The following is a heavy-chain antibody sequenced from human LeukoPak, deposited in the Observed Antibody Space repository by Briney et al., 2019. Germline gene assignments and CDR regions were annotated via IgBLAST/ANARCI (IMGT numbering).Heavy chain of an antibody. Sequence: GGSLRLSCAASGFTFSSYEMNWVRQAPGKGLEWVSYISSSGSTIYYADPVKGRFTISRDNAKNSLYLQMNSLRAEDTAVYYCAELGITMIGGVWGKGTTVTISS. CDR1: GFTFSSYE. CDR3: AELGITMIGGV. V-gene: IGHV3-48*03. D-gene: IGHD3-10*02. CDR2: ISSSGSTI. J-gene: IGHJ6*04.